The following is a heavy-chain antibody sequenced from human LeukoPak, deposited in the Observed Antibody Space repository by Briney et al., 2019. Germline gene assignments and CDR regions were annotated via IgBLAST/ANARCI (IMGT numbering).Heavy chain of an antibody. D-gene: IGHD3-9*01. CDR3: ARHASEDYDILTGYSFDY. J-gene: IGHJ4*02. V-gene: IGHV4-39*01. Sequence: PSETLSLTCTVSGGSISSSSYYWGWIRQPPGKGLEWIGSIYYSGSTYYNPSLKSRVTISVDTSKNQFSLKLSSVTAADTVVYYCARHASEDYDILTGYSFDYWGQGTLVTVSS. CDR2: IYYSGST. CDR1: GGSISSSSYY.